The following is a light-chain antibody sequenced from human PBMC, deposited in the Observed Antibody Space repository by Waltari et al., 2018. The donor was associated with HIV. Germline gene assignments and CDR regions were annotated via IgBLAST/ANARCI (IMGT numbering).Light chain of an antibody. Sequence: SSELTQDPAVSVALGQTVRITCQGDSLRSYYASWYQQKPGQAPVLVIYGKNNRPSGSPDRFSVSSSGNTASLTITGAQAEDEADYYCNSRDSSGNHLVFGGGTKLTVL. CDR2: GKN. V-gene: IGLV3-19*01. J-gene: IGLJ2*01. CDR3: NSRDSSGNHLV. CDR1: SLRSYY.